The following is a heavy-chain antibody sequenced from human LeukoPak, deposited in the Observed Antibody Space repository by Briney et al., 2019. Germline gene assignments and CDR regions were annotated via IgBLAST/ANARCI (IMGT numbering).Heavy chain of an antibody. J-gene: IGHJ6*02. D-gene: IGHD3-3*01. CDR2: IWYDGSNK. Sequence: GGSLRLSCAASGFTFSSYGMHWVRQAPGKGLEWVAVIWYDGSNKYYADSVKGRFTISRDNSKNTLYLQMNSLRAEDTAVYYCARDLSSYDFWSGYYSHYYGMDVWGQGTTVTVSS. CDR3: ARDLSSYDFWSGYYSHYYGMDV. V-gene: IGHV3-33*01. CDR1: GFTFSSYG.